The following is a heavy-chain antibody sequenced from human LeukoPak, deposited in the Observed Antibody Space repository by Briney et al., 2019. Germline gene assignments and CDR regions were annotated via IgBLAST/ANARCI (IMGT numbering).Heavy chain of an antibody. CDR3: ARDGPVTMIVVKMFDY. CDR1: RFTFSSYA. J-gene: IGHJ4*02. V-gene: IGHV3-30-3*01. Sequence: GGSLRLSCAASRFTFSSYAMNWVRQAPGKGLEWVAVISYDGSNKYYADSVKGRFTISRDNSKNTLYLQMNSLRAEDTAVYYCARDGPVTMIVVKMFDYWGQGTLVTVSS. CDR2: ISYDGSNK. D-gene: IGHD3-22*01.